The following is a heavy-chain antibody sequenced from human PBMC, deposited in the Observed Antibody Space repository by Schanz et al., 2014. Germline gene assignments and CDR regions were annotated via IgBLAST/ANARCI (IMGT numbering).Heavy chain of an antibody. V-gene: IGHV3-23*04. CDR3: ARAPPLVRGIAGWFGP. J-gene: IGHJ5*02. CDR1: GFNFITFA. D-gene: IGHD3-10*01. CDR2: IGGDASRT. Sequence: EVHLVESGGGLVQPGGSLRLSCAASGFNFITFARSWVRQAPGKGPEWVSAIGGDASRTYYADSVKGRFTISRDNSKTPLYPKMNSLRADDPAVYYCARAPPLVRGIAGWFGPWGQGSLVTVSS.